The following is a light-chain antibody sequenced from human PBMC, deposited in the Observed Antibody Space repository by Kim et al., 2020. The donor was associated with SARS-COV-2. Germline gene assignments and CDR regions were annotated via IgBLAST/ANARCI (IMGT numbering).Light chain of an antibody. CDR3: QSYDSSNWV. CDR2: EDN. CDR1: SGSIASNS. J-gene: IGLJ3*02. V-gene: IGLV6-57*03. Sequence: GRTVTISCTRSSGSIASNSVQWYQQRPGSAPTTVIYEDNKRPSGVPDRFSGSIDSSSNSASLTISGLKTEDEADYYCQSYDSSNWVFGGGTQLTVL.